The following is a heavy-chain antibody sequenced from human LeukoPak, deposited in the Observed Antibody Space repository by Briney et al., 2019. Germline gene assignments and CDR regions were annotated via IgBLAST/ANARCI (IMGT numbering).Heavy chain of an antibody. CDR1: GFTFSGYS. CDR2: ISQDSVVI. D-gene: IGHD4-17*01. Sequence: GGSLRLSCAGSGFTFSGYSLNWVRQAPGKGLEWVSYISQDSVVIYYTDSVKGRFTVSRDNVNNLLYLQMSRLTVDDAAVYYCAREGFSTVTSDYWGQGTLVTVSS. V-gene: IGHV3-48*04. J-gene: IGHJ4*02. CDR3: AREGFSTVTSDY.